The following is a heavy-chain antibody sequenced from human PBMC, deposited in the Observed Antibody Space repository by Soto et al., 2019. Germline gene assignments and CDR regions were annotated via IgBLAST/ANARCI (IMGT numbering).Heavy chain of an antibody. CDR1: GGSINNYY. CDR2: IYYSGTT. CDR3: ARGSSGYDGLDF. J-gene: IGHJ4*02. Sequence: SETLSLTCTVSGGSINNYYWSWIRQPPGKGLEWIGYIYYSGTTNYNPSLKSRVTMSVDTSKNQFSLKLTSVTGADTAVYYCARGSSGYDGLDFWGQGTLVTVSS. D-gene: IGHD5-12*01. V-gene: IGHV4-59*01.